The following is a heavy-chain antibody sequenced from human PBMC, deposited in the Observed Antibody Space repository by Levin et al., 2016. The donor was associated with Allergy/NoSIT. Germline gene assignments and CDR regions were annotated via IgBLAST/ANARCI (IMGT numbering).Heavy chain of an antibody. J-gene: IGHJ6*03. CDR3: ASQGEGVVPAAYYYYYYMDV. D-gene: IGHD2-2*01. Sequence: SVKVSCKASGGTFSSYAISWVRQAPGQGLEWMGGIIPIFGTANYAQKFQGRVTITADESTSTAYMELSSLRSEDTAVYYCASQGEGVVPAAYYYYYYMDVWGKGTTVTVSS. CDR1: GGTFSSYA. CDR2: IIPIFGTA. V-gene: IGHV1-69*13.